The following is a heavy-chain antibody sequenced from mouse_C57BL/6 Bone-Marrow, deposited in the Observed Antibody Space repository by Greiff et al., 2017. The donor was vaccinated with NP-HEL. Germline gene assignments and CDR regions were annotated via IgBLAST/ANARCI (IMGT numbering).Heavy chain of an antibody. J-gene: IGHJ2*01. V-gene: IGHV1-82*01. CDR2: IYPGDGDT. Sequence: QVQLQQSGPEPVKPGASVKISCKASGYAFSSSWMNWVKQRPGKGLEWIGRIYPGDGDTNYNGKFKGKATLTADKSSSTAYMQLSSLTSEDSAVYFCASLTFDYWGQGTTLTVSS. CDR1: GYAFSSSW. CDR3: ASLTFDY. D-gene: IGHD4-1*01.